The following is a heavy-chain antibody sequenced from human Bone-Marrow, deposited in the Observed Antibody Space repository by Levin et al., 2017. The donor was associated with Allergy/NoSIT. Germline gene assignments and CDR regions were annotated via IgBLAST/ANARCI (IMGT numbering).Heavy chain of an antibody. Sequence: SETLSLTCSVSGDSVSSTSHYWGWIRQPPGKGLEYIATIHSSGTTYYNPSLQSRLSISLDTSKNQFSLKVTSVTAADTAIYYCARRMTGAGGWFDPWGKGTVVTISS. CDR2: IHSSGTT. D-gene: IGHD4-23*01. CDR3: ARRMTGAGGWFDP. J-gene: IGHJ5*02. V-gene: IGHV4-39*01. CDR1: GDSVSSTSHY.